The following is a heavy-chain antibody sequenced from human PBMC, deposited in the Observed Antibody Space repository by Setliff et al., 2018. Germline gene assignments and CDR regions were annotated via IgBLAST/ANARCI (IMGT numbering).Heavy chain of an antibody. D-gene: IGHD3-9*01. CDR2: IYHSGSS. Sequence: LSLTCTVSGGSISSRSYYWGWIRQPPGKGLEWIGSIYHSGSSYYNPSLRSRVTISRDTSTNQFSLKLGSVTAADTAVYYCARERYFDWFFEDWGHGTLVTVSS. V-gene: IGHV4-39*07. J-gene: IGHJ4*01. CDR1: GGSISSRSYY. CDR3: ARERYFDWFFED.